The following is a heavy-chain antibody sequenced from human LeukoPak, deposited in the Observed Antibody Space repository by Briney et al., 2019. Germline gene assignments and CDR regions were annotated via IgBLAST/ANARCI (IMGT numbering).Heavy chain of an antibody. V-gene: IGHV4-59*08. CDR3: ARRIAVSAWFDP. CDR2: IYYSGDT. Sequence: SETLSLTCTVSGGSISSYYWSWIRQPPGKGLEWIGYIYYSGDTDYNPSLKSRVTMSLDTSKSQLSLKLTSVTAADTAVYYCARRIAVSAWFDPWGQGTLVTVSS. CDR1: GGSISSYY. J-gene: IGHJ5*02. D-gene: IGHD6-19*01.